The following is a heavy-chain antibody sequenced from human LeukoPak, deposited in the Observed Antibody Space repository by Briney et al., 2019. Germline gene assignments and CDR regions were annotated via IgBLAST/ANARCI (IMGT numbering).Heavy chain of an antibody. CDR3: ARAYYYYMDV. V-gene: IGHV4-59*12. Sequence: KPSETLSLTCTVSGGSISSYYWGWIRQPPGKGLEWIGEIYHSGSTNYNPSLKSRVTISVDKSKNEFSLKLSSVTAADTAVYYCARAYYYYMDVWGKGTTVTVSS. CDR1: GGSISSYY. J-gene: IGHJ6*03. CDR2: IYHSGST.